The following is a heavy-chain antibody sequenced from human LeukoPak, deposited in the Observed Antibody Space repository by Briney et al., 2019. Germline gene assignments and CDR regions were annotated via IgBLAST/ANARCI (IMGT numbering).Heavy chain of an antibody. CDR1: GGTFSSYA. CDR3: ARVVMEPNYYMDV. J-gene: IGHJ6*03. D-gene: IGHD3-16*01. CDR2: IIPIFGTA. Sequence: SVKVSCKASGGTFSSYAISWVRQAPGQGLEWMGGIIPIFGTANYAQKLQGRVTITTDESTSTAYMELSSLRSEDTAVYYCARVVMEPNYYMDVWGKGTTVTVSS. V-gene: IGHV1-69*05.